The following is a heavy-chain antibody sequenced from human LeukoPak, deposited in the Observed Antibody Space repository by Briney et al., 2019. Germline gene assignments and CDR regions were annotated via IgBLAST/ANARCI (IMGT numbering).Heavy chain of an antibody. CDR1: GFTFSSYG. D-gene: IGHD2-15*01. Sequence: PGGSLRLSCAASGFTFSSYGMTWVRQAPGKGLEWVSSISGSGGRTYYADSVKGRFTISRDNSKNTPYLQMNSLRAEDTAVYYCAKVLRRSGGSCFDYWGQGTLVTVSS. CDR3: AKVLRRSGGSCFDY. CDR2: ISGSGGRT. V-gene: IGHV3-23*01. J-gene: IGHJ4*02.